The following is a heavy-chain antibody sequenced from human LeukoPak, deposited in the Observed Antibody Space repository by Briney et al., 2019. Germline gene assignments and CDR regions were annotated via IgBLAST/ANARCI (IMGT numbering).Heavy chain of an antibody. J-gene: IGHJ3*02. D-gene: IGHD2-2*01. CDR1: GYTFTSYY. CDR3: ARAIVVVPAFGRDAFDI. V-gene: IGHV1-24*01. CDR2: FGPEDGET. Sequence: ASVKVSCKASGYTFTSYYMHWVRQAPGKGLEWMGGFGPEDGETIYAQKFQGRVTMTEDTSTDTAYMELSSLRSEDTAVYYCARAIVVVPAFGRDAFDIWGQGTMVTVSS.